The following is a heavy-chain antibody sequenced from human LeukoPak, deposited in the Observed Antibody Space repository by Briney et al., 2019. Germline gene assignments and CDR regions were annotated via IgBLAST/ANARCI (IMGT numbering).Heavy chain of an antibody. CDR2: INTDSGNP. CDR3: VKEILRFDL. Sequence: GASVKISCKASGYSFNSQGMNWVRQAPGQGLEWMGWINTDSGNPTYAQGFTGRFVFSLDSAVGTAYLQISNLMPEDTGKYYCVKEILRFDLWGQGTMVTVSS. V-gene: IGHV7-4-1*02. CDR1: GYSFNSQG. J-gene: IGHJ3*01.